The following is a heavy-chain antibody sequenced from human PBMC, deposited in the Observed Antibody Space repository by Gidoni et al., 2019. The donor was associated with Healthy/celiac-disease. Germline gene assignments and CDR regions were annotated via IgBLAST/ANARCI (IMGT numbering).Heavy chain of an antibody. CDR1: GFTVSSNY. J-gene: IGHJ1*01. Sequence: EVQLVESGGGLVQPGGSLRLSCAASGFTVSSNYMSWVRQAPGKGLEWVSVIYSGGSTYYADSVKGRFTISRHNSKATLYLQINSWRAEYTAVYHCARSIGSASGYFQHWGQGTLVTVSS. D-gene: IGHD6-6*01. CDR2: IYSGGST. V-gene: IGHV3-53*04. CDR3: ARSIGSASGYFQH.